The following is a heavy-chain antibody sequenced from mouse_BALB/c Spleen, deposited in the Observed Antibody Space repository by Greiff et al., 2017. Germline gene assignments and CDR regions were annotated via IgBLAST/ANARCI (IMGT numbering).Heavy chain of an antibody. J-gene: IGHJ3*01. CDR2: IWGDGST. CDR1: GFSLTSYG. V-gene: IGHV2-3*01. Sequence: QVQLKESGPGLVAPSQSLSITCTVSGFSLTSYGVSWVRQPPGKGLEWLGVIWGDGSTNYHSALISRLSISKDNSKRHVFLKLNSLHTDDTATYYCANEAWFAYWGQGTLVTVSA. CDR3: ANEAWFAY.